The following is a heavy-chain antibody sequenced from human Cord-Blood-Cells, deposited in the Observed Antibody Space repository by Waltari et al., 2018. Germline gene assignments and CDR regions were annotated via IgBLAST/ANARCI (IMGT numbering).Heavy chain of an antibody. CDR1: GGTFSSYA. Sequence: QVQLVQLGAEVKKAGPSVKVSCKASGGTFSSYAISWVRQAPGQGLEWMGGFIPIFATANCAQKFQGRVTITSNEAASTAYMALNSLGSDETSVNNWACSLCRYSECDYLHCWRQGTLVTLSS. J-gene: IGHJ4*02. D-gene: IGHD1-26*01. V-gene: IGHV1-69*01. CDR2: FIPIFATA. CDR3: ACSLCRYSECDYLHC.